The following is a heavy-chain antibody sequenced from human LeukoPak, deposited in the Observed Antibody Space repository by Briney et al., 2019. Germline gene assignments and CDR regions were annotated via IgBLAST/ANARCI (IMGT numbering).Heavy chain of an antibody. CDR2: IYLRGNT. V-gene: IGHV4-4*02. J-gene: IGHJ1*01. CDR1: GGSISSSNW. Sequence: PSGTLSLTCAISGGSISSSNWWTWVRQPPGKGLEWVGEIYLRGNTNYNPSLKSRVTISVDTSKNQFSLKLSSVTAADTAVYYCARVPIAAAGTGYFQHWGQGTLVTVSS. D-gene: IGHD6-13*01. CDR3: ARVPIAAAGTGYFQH.